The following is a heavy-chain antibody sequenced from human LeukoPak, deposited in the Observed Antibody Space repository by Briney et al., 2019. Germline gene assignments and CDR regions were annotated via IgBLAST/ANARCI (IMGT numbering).Heavy chain of an antibody. Sequence: PGGSLRLSCAASGFTFSSYGMHWVRQAPGKGLEWVAVISYDGSNKYYADSVKGRFTISRDNSKNTLYLQMNSLRAEATAVYYCAKGLGNLFDYWGQGTLVTVSS. J-gene: IGHJ4*02. D-gene: IGHD2/OR15-2a*01. CDR2: ISYDGSNK. CDR1: GFTFSSYG. CDR3: AKGLGNLFDY. V-gene: IGHV3-30*18.